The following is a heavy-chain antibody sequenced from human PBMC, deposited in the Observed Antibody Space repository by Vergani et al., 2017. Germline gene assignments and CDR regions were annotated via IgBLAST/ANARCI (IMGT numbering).Heavy chain of an antibody. D-gene: IGHD4-17*01. CDR3: AKDTRRGGDYVSVEFDY. Sequence: QVQLVESGGGVVQPGGSLRLSCAASGFSFGSYGMHWVRVRQAPGKGLEWLAYLRYDGTTKQYADSVKGRFTISRDNSKNMLYLQMDSLRPEDTALYYCAKDTRRGGDYVSVEFDYWGQGTLVTVSS. CDR1: GFSFGSYG. V-gene: IGHV3-30*02. CDR2: LRYDGTTK. J-gene: IGHJ4*02.